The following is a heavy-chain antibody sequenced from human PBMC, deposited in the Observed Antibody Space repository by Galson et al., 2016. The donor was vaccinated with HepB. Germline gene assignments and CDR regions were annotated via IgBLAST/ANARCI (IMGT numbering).Heavy chain of an antibody. CDR3: ARDHLYGDHFFDY. Sequence: SLRLSCAASGFTFSSYSMNWVRQAPGKGLEWVSSISSSSRYIYYVDSVEGRFTISRDNAKNSLYLQMNSLRAEDTAVYYCARDHLYGDHFFDYWGQGTLVTVSS. D-gene: IGHD4-17*01. CDR2: ISSSSRYI. CDR1: GFTFSSYS. V-gene: IGHV3-21*01. J-gene: IGHJ4*02.